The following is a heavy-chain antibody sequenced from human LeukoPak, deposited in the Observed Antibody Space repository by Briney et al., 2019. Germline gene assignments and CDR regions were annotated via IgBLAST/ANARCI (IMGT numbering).Heavy chain of an antibody. CDR1: GGSISSGSYY. CDR2: IYTSGST. V-gene: IGHV4-61*02. CDR3: ARDWGSYDILTGYSPAWDY. Sequence: PSETLSLTCTVSGGSISSGSYYWSWIRQPAGKGLEWIGRIYTSGSTNYNPSLKSRVTISVDTSKNQFSLKLSSVTAADTAVYYCARDWGSYDILTGYSPAWDYWGQGTLVTVSS. J-gene: IGHJ4*02. D-gene: IGHD3-9*01.